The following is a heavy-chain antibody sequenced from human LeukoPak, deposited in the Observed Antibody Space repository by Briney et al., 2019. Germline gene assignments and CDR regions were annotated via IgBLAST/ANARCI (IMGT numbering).Heavy chain of an antibody. V-gene: IGHV4-61*02. J-gene: IGHJ6*03. CDR1: GGSISSGSYF. Sequence: SQTLSLTCTVSGGSISSGSYFWSWIRQPAGKGLEWIGRIYTSGSTNYNPSLKSRVTISVDTSKNQFSLKLSSVTAADTAVYYCARGGSGWNYYYYYMDVWGKGTTVTISS. CDR2: IYTSGST. CDR3: ARGGSGWNYYYYYMDV. D-gene: IGHD6-19*01.